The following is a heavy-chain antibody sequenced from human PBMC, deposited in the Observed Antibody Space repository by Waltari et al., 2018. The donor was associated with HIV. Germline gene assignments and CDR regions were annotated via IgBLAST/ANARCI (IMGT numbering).Heavy chain of an antibody. V-gene: IGHV3-21*01. CDR1: GFTFSSYS. J-gene: IGHJ4*02. D-gene: IGHD1-26*01. CDR2: ISSSSSYI. CDR3: ARVGIVGASLDY. Sequence: EVQLVESGGGLVKPGGSLRLSCAASGFTFSSYSMNWVRQAPGKGLEWVSSISSSSSYIYYADSVKGRFTISRDNAKNSLYLQMNSLRAEDTAVYYCARVGIVGASLDYWGQGTLVTVSS.